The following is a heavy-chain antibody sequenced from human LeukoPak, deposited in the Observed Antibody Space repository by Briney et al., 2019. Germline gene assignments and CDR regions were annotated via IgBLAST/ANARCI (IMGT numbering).Heavy chain of an antibody. CDR2: INSDGSIT. Sequence: GGSLRLSCATSGFTFSSYWMHWVRQVPGRGLVWVSRINSDGSITDYADSVKGRFTIARDTAQNTLHLQMNSLRAEDTAVYYCASEQQLPKGAFDIWGQGTMVTVSS. D-gene: IGHD6-13*01. V-gene: IGHV3-74*01. J-gene: IGHJ3*02. CDR1: GFTFSSYW. CDR3: ASEQQLPKGAFDI.